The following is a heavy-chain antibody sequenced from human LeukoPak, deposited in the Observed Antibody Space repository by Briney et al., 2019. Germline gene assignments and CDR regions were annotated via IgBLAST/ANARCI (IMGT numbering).Heavy chain of an antibody. D-gene: IGHD6-13*01. CDR3: ARDGSNRDAFDI. Sequence: GGSLRLSCAASGFTFSSYEMNWVRQAPGKGLKWVSYISSSGSTIYHADSVKGRFTISRDNAKNSLYLQMNSLRAEDTAVYYSARDGSNRDAFDIWGQGTMVTVSS. CDR2: ISSSGSTI. J-gene: IGHJ3*02. V-gene: IGHV3-48*03. CDR1: GFTFSSYE.